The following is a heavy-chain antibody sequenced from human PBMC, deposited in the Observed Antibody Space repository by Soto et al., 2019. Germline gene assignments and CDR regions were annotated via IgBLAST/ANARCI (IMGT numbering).Heavy chain of an antibody. J-gene: IGHJ5*02. Sequence: SVKVSCKASGFTFTSSAVQWVRQARGQRLEWIGWIVVGSGNTNYAQKFQERVTITRDMSTSTAYMELSSLRSEDTAVYYCAAQPHDFWSGYYSPFPLTWGQGTPVTVSS. D-gene: IGHD3-3*01. V-gene: IGHV1-58*01. CDR1: GFTFTSSA. CDR3: AAQPHDFWSGYYSPFPLT. CDR2: IVVGSGNT.